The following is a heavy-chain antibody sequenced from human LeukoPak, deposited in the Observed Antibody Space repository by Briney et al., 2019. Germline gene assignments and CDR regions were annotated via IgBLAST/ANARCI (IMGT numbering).Heavy chain of an antibody. CDR1: GFPFSTYA. CDR2: ITGSGGFT. Sequence: GGSLRLSCAASGFPFSTYAMNWVRQAPGKGLEWVSVITGSGGFTQYAESVKGRFTISRDNSKNTVYLQMNSMRVEDTALYYCVRSLDYWGQGTLVTVSS. CDR3: VRSLDY. J-gene: IGHJ4*02. V-gene: IGHV3-23*01.